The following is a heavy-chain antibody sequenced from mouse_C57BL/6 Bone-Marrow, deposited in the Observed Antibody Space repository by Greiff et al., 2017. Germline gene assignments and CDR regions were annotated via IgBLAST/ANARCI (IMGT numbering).Heavy chain of an antibody. J-gene: IGHJ2*01. V-gene: IGHV14-4*01. CDR2: IDPENGDT. CDR3: TTITTVVTFDY. CDR1: GFNIKDDY. Sequence: VQLKESGAELVRPGASVKLSCTASGFNIKDDYMHWVKQRPEQGLEGIGWIDPENGDTEYASKFQGKATITPNTSSNTAYPQLSSLTSEDTAVYYCTTITTVVTFDYWGQGTTLTVSS. D-gene: IGHD1-1*01.